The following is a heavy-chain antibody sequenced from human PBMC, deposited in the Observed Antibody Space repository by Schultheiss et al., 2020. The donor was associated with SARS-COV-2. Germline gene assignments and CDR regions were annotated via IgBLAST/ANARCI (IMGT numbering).Heavy chain of an antibody. J-gene: IGHJ6*03. D-gene: IGHD3-10*01. Sequence: SQTLSLTCTVSGGSISSYYWCWIRQPPGKGLEWIGSIYYSGSTYYNPSLKSRVTISVDTSKNQFSLKLSSVTAADTAVYYCARGGSGSYSSYYYYYYMDVWGKGTTVTVSS. CDR3: ARGGSGSYSSYYYYYYMDV. CDR2: IYYSGST. CDR1: GGSISSYY. V-gene: IGHV4-39*07.